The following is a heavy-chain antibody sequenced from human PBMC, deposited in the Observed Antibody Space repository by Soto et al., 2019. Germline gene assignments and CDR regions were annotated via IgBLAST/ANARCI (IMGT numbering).Heavy chain of an antibody. J-gene: IGHJ6*01. CDR3: VRAMTGGRGAVAGNAPGYNNAMEA. CDR2: ISWDSDYI. V-gene: IGHV3-9*01. D-gene: IGHD6-19*01. Sequence: EVQLVESGGGLVQPGRSLRLSCVASGFTFDDYAMHWVRQAPGKGLEWVAGISWDSDYIDYAGSVRGRFAISRDNAKNWLYXXXNXXRAEDTALNSCVRAMTGGRGAVAGNAPGYNNAMEAWGQETTVTVSS. CDR1: GFTFDDYA.